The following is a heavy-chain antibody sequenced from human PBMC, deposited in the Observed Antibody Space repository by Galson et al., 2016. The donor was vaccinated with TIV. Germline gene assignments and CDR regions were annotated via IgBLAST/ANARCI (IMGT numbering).Heavy chain of an antibody. CDR2: IDWDDDK. CDR3: ARTRSAAAGGLDF. Sequence: PALVKPTQTLTLTCTFSGFSLGTSGMCVSWVRRPPGKALEWLVRIDWDDDKYYSTSLKTRLTISKDTSKNKVVLMVTDVDPMDTATYFCARTRSAAAGGLDFWGQGTTVTVSS. J-gene: IGHJ6*02. V-gene: IGHV2-70*11. D-gene: IGHD6-13*01. CDR1: GFSLGTSGMC.